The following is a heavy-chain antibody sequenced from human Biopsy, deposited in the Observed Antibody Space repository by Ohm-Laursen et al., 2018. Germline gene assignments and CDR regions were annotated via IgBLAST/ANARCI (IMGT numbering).Heavy chain of an antibody. CDR2: IRDSGDSA. CDR1: GFTFSSHA. V-gene: IGHV3-23*01. J-gene: IGHJ4*02. CDR3: ARDGEAKYCKHGVCPSDF. Sequence: SLRLSCAASGFTFSSHAMAWVRQAPGKGLEWVSGIRDSGDSAYYADSVKGRFTISRDSSKNTLYLQMNSLRVEDTAVYYCARDGEAKYCKHGVCPSDFWGQGTLVTVSS. D-gene: IGHD2-8*01.